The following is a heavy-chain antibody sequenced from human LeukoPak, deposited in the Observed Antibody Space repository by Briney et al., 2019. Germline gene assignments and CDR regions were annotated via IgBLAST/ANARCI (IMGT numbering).Heavy chain of an antibody. CDR3: AKEGGAAAGTGNYYYYYYMDV. Sequence: GGPLRLSSAASGLPFSSNSMSWGRKAPGKGVGGVSFIYSGGRTYYAYTVKGPFTISRDNSKNTLYLQMNSLRAEDTAVYYCAKEGGAAAGTGNYYYYYYMDVWGKGTTVTISS. CDR2: IYSGGRT. J-gene: IGHJ6*03. CDR1: GLPFSSNS. V-gene: IGHV3-53*05. D-gene: IGHD6-13*01.